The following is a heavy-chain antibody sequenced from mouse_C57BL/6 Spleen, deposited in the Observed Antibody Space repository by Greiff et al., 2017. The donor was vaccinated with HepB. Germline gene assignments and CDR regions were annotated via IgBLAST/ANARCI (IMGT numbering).Heavy chain of an antibody. Sequence: VQLQQPGAELVKPGASVKLSCKASGYTFTSYWMQWVKQRPGQGLEWIGEIDPSDSYTNYNQKCKGKATLTVDPSSSTAYMQLSSLTSEDSAVYYCARWGGSLYYFDYWGQGTTLTVAS. CDR3: ARWGGSLYYFDY. V-gene: IGHV1-50*01. J-gene: IGHJ2*01. CDR2: IDPSDSYT. CDR1: GYTFTSYW.